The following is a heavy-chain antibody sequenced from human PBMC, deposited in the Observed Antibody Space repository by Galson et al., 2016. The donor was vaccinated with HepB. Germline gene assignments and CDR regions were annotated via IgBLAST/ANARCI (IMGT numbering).Heavy chain of an antibody. V-gene: IGHV3-33*01. Sequence: SLRLSCAVSGLTFGNYGFHWVRQAPGKGLEWVAVIWFDGSRQYYADSVKDRFTISRDNSKNTLFLQMNSLRVEDTGVYYCARDGPQDCSGGNCSPEDFWGQGTLGTVSS. CDR2: IWFDGSRQ. J-gene: IGHJ4*02. CDR3: ARDGPQDCSGGNCSPEDF. CDR1: GLTFGNYG. D-gene: IGHD2-15*01.